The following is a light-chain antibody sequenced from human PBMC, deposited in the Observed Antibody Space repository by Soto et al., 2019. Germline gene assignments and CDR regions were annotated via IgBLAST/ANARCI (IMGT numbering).Light chain of an antibody. CDR2: KAS. Sequence: DIQMTQSPSTLSASVGDRVTITCRASQSISSWLAWYQQKPGKAPKLLIYKASSLESGVPSRFSGSGSGTEFTLTISSLQPDDFATYYCQQYNSYSPLTCGQGPKVEIK. J-gene: IGKJ1*01. V-gene: IGKV1-5*03. CDR3: QQYNSYSPLT. CDR1: QSISSW.